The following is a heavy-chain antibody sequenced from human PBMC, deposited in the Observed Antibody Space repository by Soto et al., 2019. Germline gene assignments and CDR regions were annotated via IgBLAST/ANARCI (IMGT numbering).Heavy chain of an antibody. D-gene: IGHD3-16*01. V-gene: IGHV3-23*01. CDR3: ATLRGGGLGDAVEN. CDR2: ISGGGNNT. Sequence: EVQLLESGGGLVQPGGSLRLSCAASGFTFSSYAMSWVRQTPGKGLEWLSVISGGGNNTYYAGSVKGRFTVSRGNSENTLYLQMSSLRVEDTAVYYCATLRGGGLGDAVENWGQVITVNVSS. CDR1: GFTFSSYA. J-gene: IGHJ4*02.